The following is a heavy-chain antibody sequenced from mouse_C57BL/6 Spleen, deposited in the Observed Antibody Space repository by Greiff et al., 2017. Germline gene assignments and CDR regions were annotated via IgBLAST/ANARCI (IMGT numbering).Heavy chain of an antibody. Sequence: SGAELVRPGASVTLSCKASGYTFTDYEMHWVKQTPVHGLEWIGAIDPETGGTAYNQKFKGKAILTADKSSSTAYMELRSLTSEDSAVYYCTRVTTVVATDYFDYWGQGTTLTVSS. CDR2: IDPETGGT. V-gene: IGHV1-15*01. CDR3: TRVTTVVATDYFDY. CDR1: GYTFTDYE. J-gene: IGHJ2*01. D-gene: IGHD1-1*01.